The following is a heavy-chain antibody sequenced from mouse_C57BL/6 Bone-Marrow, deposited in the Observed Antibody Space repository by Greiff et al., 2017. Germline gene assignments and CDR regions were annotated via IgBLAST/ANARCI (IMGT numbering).Heavy chain of an antibody. J-gene: IGHJ2*01. V-gene: IGHV1-81*01. CDR3: ARSTVVAMDDY. Sequence: VQLQESGAELARPGASVKLSCKASGYTFTSYGISWVKQRTGQGLEWIGEIYPRSGNTYYNEKFKGKATLTADKSSSTAYMELRSLTSEDSAVYFCARSTVVAMDDYWGQGTTLTVSS. D-gene: IGHD1-1*01. CDR2: IYPRSGNT. CDR1: GYTFTSYG.